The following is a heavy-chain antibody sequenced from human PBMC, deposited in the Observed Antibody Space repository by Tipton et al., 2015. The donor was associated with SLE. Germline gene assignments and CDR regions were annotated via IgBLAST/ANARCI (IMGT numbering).Heavy chain of an antibody. Sequence: TLSLTCAVSGGSISSHYWSWIRQPQGKGLEWIGSIYHSGSTYYNPSLKSRVTISVDTSKNQFSLKLSSVTAADTAVYYCARDTVGWYSGAFDIWGQGTMVTVSS. D-gene: IGHD4-23*01. J-gene: IGHJ3*02. V-gene: IGHV4-38-2*02. CDR2: IYHSGST. CDR3: ARDTVGWYSGAFDI. CDR1: GGSISSHY.